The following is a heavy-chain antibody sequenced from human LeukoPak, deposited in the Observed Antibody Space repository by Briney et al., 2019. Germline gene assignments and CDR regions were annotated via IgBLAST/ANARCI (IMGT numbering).Heavy chain of an antibody. Sequence: PGGSLRLSCAASGFTFSSYSMNWVRQAPGKGLEWVSYISSSSSYIYYADSVKGRFTISRDNAKSSLYLQMNSLRAEDTAVYYCARDPYYYDSSGYQPYYYGMDVWGQGTTVTVSS. CDR2: ISSSSSYI. J-gene: IGHJ6*02. CDR1: GFTFSSYS. CDR3: ARDPYYYDSSGYQPYYYGMDV. V-gene: IGHV3-21*05. D-gene: IGHD3-22*01.